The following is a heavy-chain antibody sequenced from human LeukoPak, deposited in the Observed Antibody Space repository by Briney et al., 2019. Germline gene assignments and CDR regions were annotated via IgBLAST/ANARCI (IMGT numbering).Heavy chain of an antibody. CDR1: GFTFDDYA. V-gene: IGHV3-9*01. J-gene: IGHJ4*02. D-gene: IGHD3-10*01. Sequence: GGSLRLSCAASGFTFDDYAMHWVRQAPGKGLEWVSGISWNSGSIGYADSVKGRFTISRDNAKNSLYLQMNSLRAEDTALYYCAKSGGWTYYFDYWGQGTLVTVSS. CDR3: AKSGGWTYYFDY. CDR2: ISWNSGSI.